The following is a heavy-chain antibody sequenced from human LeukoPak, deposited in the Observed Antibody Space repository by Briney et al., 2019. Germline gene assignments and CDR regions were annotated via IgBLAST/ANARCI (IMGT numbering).Heavy chain of an antibody. CDR3: GRDRAGYSSSWYELTY. Sequence: GGSLRLSCAVSGLTFSSYWMSWARHAPGKGREWVANIKQDGSEKDYVDSVKGRFTICTDNAKNSLYLQMNSLRDEDTAVYYCGRDRAGYSSSWYELTYWGQGTLVTVSS. D-gene: IGHD6-13*01. CDR1: GLTFSSYW. V-gene: IGHV3-7*01. CDR2: IKQDGSEK. J-gene: IGHJ4*02.